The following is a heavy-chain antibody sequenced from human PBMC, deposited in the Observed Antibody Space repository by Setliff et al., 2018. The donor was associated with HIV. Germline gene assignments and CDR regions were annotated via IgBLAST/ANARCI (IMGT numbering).Heavy chain of an antibody. CDR1: GYTFINYH. CDR2: ISASSVNT. J-gene: IGHJ6*03. Sequence: ASVKVSCKASGYTFINYHITWVRQAPGQGLEWVGSISASSVNTNYTQGRVTMTTDISTSTAYMELRSPRSADSAVYYCARVPVSNYYYYMDVWGKGTTVTV. V-gene: IGHV1-18*01. CDR3: ARVPVSNYYYYMDV.